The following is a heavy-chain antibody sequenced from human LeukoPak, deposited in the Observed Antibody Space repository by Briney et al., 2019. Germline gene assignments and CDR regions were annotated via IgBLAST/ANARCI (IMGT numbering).Heavy chain of an antibody. J-gene: IGHJ4*02. CDR2: IYSGGST. D-gene: IGHD5-24*01. Sequence: PSGGSLRLPCAASGFTVSSNYMSWVRQAPGKGLEWVSVIYSGGSTYYADSVKGRFTISRDNSKNTLYLQMNSLRAEDTAVYYCARAKDRDGYLDYWGQGILVTVSS. V-gene: IGHV3-53*01. CDR1: GFTVSSNY. CDR3: ARAKDRDGYLDY.